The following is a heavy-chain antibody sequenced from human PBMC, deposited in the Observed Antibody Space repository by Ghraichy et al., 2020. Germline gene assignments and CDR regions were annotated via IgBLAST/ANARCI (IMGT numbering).Heavy chain of an antibody. CDR1: GGSISSSSYY. CDR2: IYYSGST. D-gene: IGHD3-3*01. V-gene: IGHV4-39*01. Sequence: SQTLSLTCTVSGGSISSSSYYWGWIRQPPGKGLEWIGSIYYSGSTYYNPSLKSRVTISVDTSKNQFSLKLSSVTAADMAVYYCATYYDFWSGYYPGYWGQGTLVTVSS. J-gene: IGHJ4*02. CDR3: ATYYDFWSGYYPGY.